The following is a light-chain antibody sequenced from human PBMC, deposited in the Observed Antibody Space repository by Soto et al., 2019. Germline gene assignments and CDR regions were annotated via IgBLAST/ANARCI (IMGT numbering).Light chain of an antibody. Sequence: DIQMTQSPSILSASVGDRVTITCRASQSISSWLAWYQQKPGKAPKLLIYKASSLESGVPSRVSGSGSGTEFTLTISSLQPDDFATYYCQQYNSYPLTFGGGTKVDIK. CDR3: QQYNSYPLT. V-gene: IGKV1-5*03. CDR1: QSISSW. J-gene: IGKJ4*01. CDR2: KAS.